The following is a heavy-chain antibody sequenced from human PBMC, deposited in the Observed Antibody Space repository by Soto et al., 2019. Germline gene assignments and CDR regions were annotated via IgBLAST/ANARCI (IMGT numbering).Heavy chain of an antibody. CDR2: ISSSGYTT. CDR1: GFTFSSYS. V-gene: IGHV3-48*01. J-gene: IGHJ3*02. CDR3: ERDPPEI. Sequence: EVQLVESGGGLVQPGGSLRLSCAASGFTFSSYSMNWVRQAPGKGLEWVSYISSSGYTTYYADSVKGRFTISRDNVEKSLYLQINSLRAEDTAVYYCERDPPEIWGQGTMVTVSS.